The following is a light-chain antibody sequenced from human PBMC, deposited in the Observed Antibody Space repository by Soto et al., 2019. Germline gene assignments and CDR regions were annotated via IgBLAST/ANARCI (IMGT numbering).Light chain of an antibody. CDR3: QQYNNWSALT. V-gene: IGKV3-15*01. CDR2: GAS. CDR1: QSVRSN. Sequence: EIVMTQSPATLSVSPGERATLSCRASQSVRSNLAWYQQKHGQAPRLLIYGASTRATGIPARFSGSGSGTEFTLIISSLQAEDFAVYYCQQYNNWSALTFGGGTKVEIK. J-gene: IGKJ4*01.